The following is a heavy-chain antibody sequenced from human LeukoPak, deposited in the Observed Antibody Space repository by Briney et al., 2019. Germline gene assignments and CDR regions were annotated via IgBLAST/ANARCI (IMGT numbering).Heavy chain of an antibody. V-gene: IGHV3-74*03. J-gene: IGHJ6*02. CDR1: GFTISNYW. CDR2: IHPDGSIT. CDR3: AKARSGSYYYYGMDV. Sequence: GGSLRLSCVGSGFTISNYWMHWVRQAPGTGLVWVSRIHPDGSITTYADSVKGRFTISRDNSKNTLYLQMNSLRAEDTAVYYCAKARSGSYYYYGMDVWGQGTTVTVSS. D-gene: IGHD1-26*01.